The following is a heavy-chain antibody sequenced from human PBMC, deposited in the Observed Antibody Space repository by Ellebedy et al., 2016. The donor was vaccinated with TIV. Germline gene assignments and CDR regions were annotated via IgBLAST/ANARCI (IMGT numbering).Heavy chain of an antibody. CDR1: GGSISSYY. D-gene: IGHD5-12*01. Sequence: SETLSLTCTVSGGSISSYYWSWIRQPPGKGLEWIGYIYYSGSTNYNPSLKSRVTISVDTSKNQFSLKLSSVTAADTAVYYCARENLSGYEDYWGQGTLVTVSS. CDR3: ARENLSGYEDY. V-gene: IGHV4-59*01. J-gene: IGHJ4*02. CDR2: IYYSGST.